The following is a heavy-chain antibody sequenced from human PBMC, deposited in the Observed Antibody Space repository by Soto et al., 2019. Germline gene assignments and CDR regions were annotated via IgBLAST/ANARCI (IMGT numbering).Heavy chain of an antibody. V-gene: IGHV1-69*08. D-gene: IGHD6-6*01. CDR1: GGTFSSYT. J-gene: IGHJ2*01. CDR2: IIPILGIA. Sequence: QVQLVQSGAEVKKPGSSVKVSCKASGGTFSSYTISWVRQAPGQGLEWMGRIIPILGIANYAQKFQGRVTITADKSTGTAYMELCSLRSEDTAVYYCARDRPSPQGYFDLWGRGTLVTVSS. CDR3: ARDRPSPQGYFDL.